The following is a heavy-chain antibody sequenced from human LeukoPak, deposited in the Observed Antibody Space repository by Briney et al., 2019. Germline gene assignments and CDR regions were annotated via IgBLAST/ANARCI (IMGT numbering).Heavy chain of an antibody. D-gene: IGHD3-3*01. V-gene: IGHV1-18*01. J-gene: IGHJ4*02. CDR2: ISAYNGNT. CDR1: GYTFTSYG. CDR3: ARDRSYDFWSGYVFDY. Sequence: ASVNVSCKASGYTFTSYGISWVRQAPGQGLEWMGWISAYNGNTNYAQKLQGRVTMTTDTSTSTAYMELRSLRSDDTAVYYCARDRSYDFWSGYVFDYWGQGTLVTVSS.